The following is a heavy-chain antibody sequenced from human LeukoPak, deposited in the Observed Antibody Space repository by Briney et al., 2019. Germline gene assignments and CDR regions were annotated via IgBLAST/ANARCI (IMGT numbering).Heavy chain of an antibody. D-gene: IGHD3-10*01. CDR3: AREGLKMVWGVLPKEAWGWFDP. CDR2: IYSSGST. CDR1: GGSISSGSYY. V-gene: IGHV4-61*02. Sequence: SQTLSLTCTVSGGSISSGSYYWNWIRQPAGKGLEWIGRIYSSGSTNYNPSLKSRVTMSVDTSKNQFSLKLSSVTAADTAVYYCAREGLKMVWGVLPKEAWGWFDPWGQGTLVTVSS. J-gene: IGHJ5*02.